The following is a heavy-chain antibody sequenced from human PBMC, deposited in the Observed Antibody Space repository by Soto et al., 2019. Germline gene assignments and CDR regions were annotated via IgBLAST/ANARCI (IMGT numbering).Heavy chain of an antibody. J-gene: IGHJ4*02. V-gene: IGHV4-4*07. CDR1: RGAMSSYL. CDR3: ARESAAATYRPLDY. Sequence: PSETLSLTCNVSRGAMSSYLWSWIRQPAGKRLEWIGRSYTSETTNYNPSLKSRVTMAVDTSKNQFSLTVKCVTAADTAVYYCARESAAATYRPLDYWGQGTMVTVSS. CDR2: SYTSETT. D-gene: IGHD3-16*01.